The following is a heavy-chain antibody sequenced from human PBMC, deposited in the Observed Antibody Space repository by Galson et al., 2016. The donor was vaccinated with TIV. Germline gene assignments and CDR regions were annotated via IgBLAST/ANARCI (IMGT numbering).Heavy chain of an antibody. D-gene: IGHD1-26*01. J-gene: IGHJ6*02. CDR1: GYSFTSYG. CDR2: ISGYNENT. V-gene: IGHV1-18*01. CDR3: TTRVGPPSGLDV. Sequence: SVKVSCKASGYSFTSYGVSWVRQAPGQGLEWMGWISGYNENTYYGQKFQDRVTMTKDTSTSTAYLEMKRLTSDDTAVYYCTTRVGPPSGLDVWGQGATVTVSS.